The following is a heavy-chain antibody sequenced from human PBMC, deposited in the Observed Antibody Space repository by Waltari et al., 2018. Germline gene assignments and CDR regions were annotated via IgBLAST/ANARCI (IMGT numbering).Heavy chain of an antibody. Sequence: EVQLVESGGGLVQPGGSLRLSCAASGFIFRTYSMNWVLQAPGKGLEWVSSISSSSSYTYYADSVKGRFTISRDNAKSSLYLQMNSLRAEDTAVYYCARGYSSGWDAFDIWGQGAMVTVSS. CDR3: ARGYSSGWDAFDI. CDR2: ISSSSSYT. CDR1: GFIFRTYS. J-gene: IGHJ3*02. D-gene: IGHD6-19*01. V-gene: IGHV3-21*01.